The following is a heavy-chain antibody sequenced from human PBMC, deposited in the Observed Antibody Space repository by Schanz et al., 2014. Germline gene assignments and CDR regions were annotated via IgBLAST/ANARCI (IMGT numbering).Heavy chain of an antibody. CDR2: ISAYNGNI. CDR1: GYTFTNYG. Sequence: QEQLVQSGAEVKTPGDSVKVSCKASGYTFTNYGISWVRQAPGQGLEWMGWISAYNGNINYAQKLQGRVTMTTDTSTSTAYMELRSLRSDDTAVYYCTRDGYCSSTSCYTEYDYWGQGTLVTVSS. J-gene: IGHJ4*02. CDR3: TRDGYCSSTSCYTEYDY. D-gene: IGHD2-2*02. V-gene: IGHV1-18*01.